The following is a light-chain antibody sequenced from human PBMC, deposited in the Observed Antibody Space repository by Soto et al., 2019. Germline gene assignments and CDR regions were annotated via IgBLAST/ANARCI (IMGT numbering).Light chain of an antibody. Sequence: ESVLTQSPGTLSLSPGERATLSCRASQSVSSSYLAWYPQKPGQAPRLLIYGASSRATGIPDSFNASGPGTEFSLTITRPEPDDFVVYYCQQGGNWPLTFGQGTRLE. V-gene: IGKV3-20*01. CDR3: QQGGNWPLT. J-gene: IGKJ5*01. CDR2: GAS. CDR1: QSVSSSY.